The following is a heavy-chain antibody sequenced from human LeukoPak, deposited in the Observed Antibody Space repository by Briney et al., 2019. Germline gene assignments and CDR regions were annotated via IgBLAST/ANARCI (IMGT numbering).Heavy chain of an antibody. CDR1: GYSFTSYW. Sequence: GESLKISCKGSGYSFTSYWIGWVRQTPGKGLEWMGIIYPDDSDVKYSPSFQGQVTISADRSFNTAYLQWRSLKASDTATYYCARVYDAWSGFSQYYFDYWGQGTLVTVSS. J-gene: IGHJ4*02. CDR2: IYPDDSDV. CDR3: ARVYDAWSGFSQYYFDY. V-gene: IGHV5-51*01. D-gene: IGHD3-3*01.